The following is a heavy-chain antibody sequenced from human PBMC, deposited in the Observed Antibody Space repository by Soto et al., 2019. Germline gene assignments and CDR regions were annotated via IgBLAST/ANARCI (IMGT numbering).Heavy chain of an antibody. Sequence: QEQLVQSGAEVRKPGASVKVSCKASGYTFSNFDINWVRQATGQGLEWVGWMNPDSGDTDYSPRFQGRVSMTRDISISTAYMDLSSLGSEDKAVYYCARALAVRDTFDLWGQGTMVSVSS. V-gene: IGHV1-8*02. CDR3: ARALAVRDTFDL. D-gene: IGHD6-19*01. CDR1: GYTFSNFD. CDR2: MNPDSGDT. J-gene: IGHJ3*01.